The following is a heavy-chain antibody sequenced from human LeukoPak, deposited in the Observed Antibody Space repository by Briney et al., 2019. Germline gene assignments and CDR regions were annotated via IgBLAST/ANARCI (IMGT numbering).Heavy chain of an antibody. D-gene: IGHD3-9*01. CDR3: VRDGSYYDILTGYSQSYYFDY. Sequence: SETLSLTCTVSGGSISSSSYYWGWIRQPPGKGLEWVGSIYYSGSTYYNPSLKSRVTISVDTSKNQFSLKLSSVTAADTAVYYCVRDGSYYDILTGYSQSYYFDYWGQGTLVTVSS. J-gene: IGHJ4*02. V-gene: IGHV4-39*07. CDR1: GGSISSSSYY. CDR2: IYYSGST.